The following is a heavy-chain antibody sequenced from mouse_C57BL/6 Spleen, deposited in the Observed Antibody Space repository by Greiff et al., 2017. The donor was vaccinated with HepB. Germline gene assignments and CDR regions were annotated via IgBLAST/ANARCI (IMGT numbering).Heavy chain of an antibody. J-gene: IGHJ2*01. CDR3: ARGPYYYGFDY. CDR2: ISYDGSN. CDR1: GYSITSGYY. D-gene: IGHD1-1*01. Sequence: EVHLVESGPGLVKPSQSLSLTCSVTGYSITSGYYWNWIRQFPGNKLEWMGYISYDGSNNYNPSLKNRISITRDTSKNQFFLKLNSVTTEDKATYYCARGPYYYGFDYWGQGTTLTVSS. V-gene: IGHV3-6*01.